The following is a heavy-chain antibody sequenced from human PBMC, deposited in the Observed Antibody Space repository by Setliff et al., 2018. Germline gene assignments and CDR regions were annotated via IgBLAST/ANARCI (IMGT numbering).Heavy chain of an antibody. Sequence: GGSLRLSCAASGFTFSSYWMSWVRQAPGKGLEWVANINQDGSEKYYVDSVKGRFTISRDNAKNSLYLQMNSLRAEDTALYYCATDRNYYDSDTFYDAFDIWGQGTMVTVSS. CDR3: ATDRNYYDSDTFYDAFDI. V-gene: IGHV3-7*01. CDR2: INQDGSEK. J-gene: IGHJ3*02. D-gene: IGHD3-22*01. CDR1: GFTFSSYW.